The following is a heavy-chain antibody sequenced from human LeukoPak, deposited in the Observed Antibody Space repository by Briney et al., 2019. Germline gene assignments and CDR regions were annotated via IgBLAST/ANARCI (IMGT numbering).Heavy chain of an antibody. D-gene: IGHD2-2*01. CDR3: ARVNCSRTSLSRGWFDP. J-gene: IGHJ5*02. Sequence: ASVKVSCKASGYTFTSYYMHWVRQAPGQGLEWMRIINPSGGSTSYAQKFQGRVTMTRDTSTSTVYMELSSLRSEDPAVYYCARVNCSRTSLSRGWFDPWGQGTLVTVSS. CDR2: INPSGGST. CDR1: GYTFTSYY. V-gene: IGHV1-46*01.